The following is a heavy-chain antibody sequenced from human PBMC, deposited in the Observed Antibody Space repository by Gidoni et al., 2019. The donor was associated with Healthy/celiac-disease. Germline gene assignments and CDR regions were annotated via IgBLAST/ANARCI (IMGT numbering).Heavy chain of an antibody. Sequence: QVQLVESGGGVVQPGRSLRLSGAASGFPFSSYAMHWVRQAPGKGLEWVAVISYDGSNKYYADSVKVRFTISRDNSKNTLYLQMNSLRAEDTAVYYCARDLFNYDILTGYYDYWGQGTLVTVSS. V-gene: IGHV3-30-3*01. J-gene: IGHJ4*02. CDR3: ARDLFNYDILTGYYDY. CDR2: ISYDGSNK. CDR1: GFPFSSYA. D-gene: IGHD3-9*01.